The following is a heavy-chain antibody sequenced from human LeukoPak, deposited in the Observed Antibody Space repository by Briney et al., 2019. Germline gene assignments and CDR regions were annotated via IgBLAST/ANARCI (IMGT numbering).Heavy chain of an antibody. D-gene: IGHD1-20*01. Sequence: GGSLRLSCAASGFTFSSYGMNWVRRAPGKGLEWVSYISSSSSTIYYADSVKGRFTISRDNAKNSLYLQMNSLRAEDTAMYYCARALITGTTYLDYWGQGTLVTVSS. CDR3: ARALITGTTYLDY. CDR2: ISSSSSTI. CDR1: GFTFSSYG. J-gene: IGHJ4*02. V-gene: IGHV3-48*01.